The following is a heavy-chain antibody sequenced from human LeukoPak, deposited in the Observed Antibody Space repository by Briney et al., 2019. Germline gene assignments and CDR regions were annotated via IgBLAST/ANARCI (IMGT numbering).Heavy chain of an antibody. D-gene: IGHD2-15*01. CDR2: ISGSGGST. J-gene: IGHJ6*02. CDR1: GFTLSSYT. V-gene: IGHV3-23*01. Sequence: GGSLRLSCAASGFTLSSYTMSWVRQAPGKGLEWVSGISGSGGSTDYADSVKGRFTISRDNSKNTLYLQMNSLRAEDTAVYYCASRLLSAYYYGMDVWGQGTLVTVSS. CDR3: ASRLLSAYYYGMDV.